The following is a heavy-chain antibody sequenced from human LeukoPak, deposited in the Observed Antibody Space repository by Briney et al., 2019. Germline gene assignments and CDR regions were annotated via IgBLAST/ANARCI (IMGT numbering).Heavy chain of an antibody. CDR2: INPSGGST. J-gene: IGHJ4*02. D-gene: IGHD3-3*02. CDR3: ARRHFSTYYFDH. CDR1: GYTFTSYY. Sequence: GASVKVSCKASGYTFTSYYMHWVRQAPGQGLECMGIINPSGGSTSYAQKFQGRVTMTRDTSTSTVYMELSSLRSEDTAVYYCARRHFSTYYFDHWGQGTLVTVSS. V-gene: IGHV1-46*01.